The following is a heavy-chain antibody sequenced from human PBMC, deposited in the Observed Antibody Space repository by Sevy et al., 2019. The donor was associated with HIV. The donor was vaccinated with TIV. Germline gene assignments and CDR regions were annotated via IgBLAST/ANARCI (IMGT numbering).Heavy chain of an antibody. CDR1: GFTFSSYT. CDR3: ARVYSGYYNS. V-gene: IGHV3-21*01. J-gene: IGHJ4*02. CDR2: ISSSSNYI. Sequence: WGSLRLSCAASGFTFSSYTINWVRQAPGKGLEWVSSISSSSNYIYYADSVKGRFTISRDNAKNSLYLQMNSLRAEDTAVYYCARVYSGYYNSWGQGTLVIVSS. D-gene: IGHD1-26*01.